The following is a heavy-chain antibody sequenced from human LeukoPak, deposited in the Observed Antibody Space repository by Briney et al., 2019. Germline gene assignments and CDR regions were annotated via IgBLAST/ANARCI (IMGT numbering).Heavy chain of an antibody. D-gene: IGHD3-10*01. CDR3: ARDGAPAMVRGVMVLREAPDY. CDR1: GYTFTSYY. Sequence: ASVKVSCKASGYTFTSYYMHWVRQAPGQGLEWMGIINPSGGSTSYAQKFQGRVTMTRDTSTSTVYMELSSLRSEDTAVYYCARDGAPAMVRGVMVLREAPDYWGQGTLVTVSS. V-gene: IGHV1-46*01. CDR2: INPSGGST. J-gene: IGHJ4*02.